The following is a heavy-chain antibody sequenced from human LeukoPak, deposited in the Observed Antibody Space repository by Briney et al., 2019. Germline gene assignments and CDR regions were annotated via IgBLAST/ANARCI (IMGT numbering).Heavy chain of an antibody. J-gene: IGHJ4*02. CDR2: INTNTGNP. CDR1: GYAFTRYA. D-gene: IGHD5-24*01. V-gene: IGHV7-4-1*01. Sequence: ASVKVSCKASGYAFTRYAMNWVRQAPGQGLEWVGWINTNTGNPTYAQGFTGRFVFSLDTSVSTAYLQIRSLKAEDTAVYYCARIETANIDSSGQGTLVTVSS. CDR3: ARIETANIDS.